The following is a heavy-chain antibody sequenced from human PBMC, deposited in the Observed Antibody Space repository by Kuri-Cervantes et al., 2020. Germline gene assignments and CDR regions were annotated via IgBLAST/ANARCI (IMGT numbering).Heavy chain of an antibody. J-gene: IGHJ6*02. Sequence: GESLKISCAASGFTFSSYDMHWVRQATGKGLEWVSAIGTAGDTYYPGSVKGRFTISRENAKNSLYLQMNSLRAGDTAVYYCAKDIVGAPRPYYYYGMDVWGQGTTVTVSS. CDR2: IGTAGDT. V-gene: IGHV3-13*01. CDR3: AKDIVGAPRPYYYYGMDV. D-gene: IGHD1-26*01. CDR1: GFTFSSYD.